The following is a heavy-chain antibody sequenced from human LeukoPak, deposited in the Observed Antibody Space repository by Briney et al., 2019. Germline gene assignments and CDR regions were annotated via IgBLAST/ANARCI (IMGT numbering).Heavy chain of an antibody. J-gene: IGHJ4*02. CDR2: IYYSGST. CDR1: GGSINYYY. CDR3: ARDRVRGNSNPYFDY. Sequence: PSETLSLTCTVSGGSINYYYWMWIRQPPGKGLEWIGYIYYSGSTNYNPSLKSRVTISVDTSKNQFSLKLSSVTAADTAVYYCARDRVRGNSNPYFDYWGQGTLVTVSS. D-gene: IGHD4-11*01. V-gene: IGHV4-59*01.